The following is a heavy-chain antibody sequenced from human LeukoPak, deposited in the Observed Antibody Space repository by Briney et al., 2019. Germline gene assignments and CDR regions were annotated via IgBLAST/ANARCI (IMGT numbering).Heavy chain of an antibody. CDR3: ARDRGSSGWYEFDY. CDR1: GFTSGSYW. J-gene: IGHJ4*02. V-gene: IGHV3-7*01. CDR2: IKQDGSEK. D-gene: IGHD6-19*01. Sequence: GGSLRLSCAASGFTSGSYWMSWVRQAPGKGLEWVANIKQDGSEKYYVDSVRGRFTISRDNAKNSLYLQMNSLRAEDTAVYYCARDRGSSGWYEFDYWGQGTLVTVSS.